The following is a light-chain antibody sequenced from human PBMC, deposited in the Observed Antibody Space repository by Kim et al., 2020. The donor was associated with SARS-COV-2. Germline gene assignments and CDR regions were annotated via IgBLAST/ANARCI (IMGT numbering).Light chain of an antibody. CDR1: KLGDKY. J-gene: IGLJ3*02. CDR2: HDS. CDR3: QAWDSSTVV. Sequence: SYELTQPPSVSVSPGQTASITCSGDKLGDKYAYWYQQKPGQSPALVIYHDSKRLSGIPERFSGSNSGNTATLTISGTQARDEADYYCQAWDSSTVVFGGGTQLTVL. V-gene: IGLV3-1*01.